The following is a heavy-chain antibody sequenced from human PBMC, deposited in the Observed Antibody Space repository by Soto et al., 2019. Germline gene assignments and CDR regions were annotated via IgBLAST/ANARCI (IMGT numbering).Heavy chain of an antibody. D-gene: IGHD2-2*01. V-gene: IGHV1-2*04. CDR1: GYTFTGYY. J-gene: IGHJ6*01. Sequence: ASVKVSCKASGYTFTGYYMHWVRQAPGQGLEWMGWINPNSGGTNYAQKFQGWVTMTRDTSISTAYMELSRLRSDDPAVYYCARSDCSSTSCYGARPRYYYYGMDVWGQGTTVTVSS. CDR2: INPNSGGT. CDR3: ARSDCSSTSCYGARPRYYYYGMDV.